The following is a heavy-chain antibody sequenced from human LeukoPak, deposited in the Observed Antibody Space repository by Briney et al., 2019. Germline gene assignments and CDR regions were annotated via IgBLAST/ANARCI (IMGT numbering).Heavy chain of an antibody. CDR2: IYSSGST. J-gene: IGHJ4*02. V-gene: IGHV4-4*07. D-gene: IGHD3-22*01. CDR3: AGINSGHYRY. Sequence: PSETLSLTCTVSGGSISSSYWSWIRQPAGKGLEWIGRIYSSGSTNYNPSLNSRVTLSVDTSKNQFSLKLSSVTAADTAVYYCAGINSGHYRYWGQGTLVTVSS. CDR1: GGSISSSY.